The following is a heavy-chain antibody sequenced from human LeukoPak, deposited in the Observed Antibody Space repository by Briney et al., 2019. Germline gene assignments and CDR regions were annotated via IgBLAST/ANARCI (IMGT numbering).Heavy chain of an antibody. J-gene: IGHJ4*02. D-gene: IGHD2-15*01. CDR2: ISSSSTI. Sequence: PGGSLRLSCAASGFTFSSYSMNWVRQAPGKGLEWVSYISSSSTIYYADSVKGRFTISRDNAKNSLYLQMNSLRAEDTAVYYCARDCSGGSCYHTGDYWGQGTLVTVSS. V-gene: IGHV3-48*04. CDR1: GFTFSSYS. CDR3: ARDCSGGSCYHTGDY.